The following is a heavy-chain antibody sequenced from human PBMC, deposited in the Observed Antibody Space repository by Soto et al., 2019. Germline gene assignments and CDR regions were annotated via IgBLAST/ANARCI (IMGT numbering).Heavy chain of an antibody. CDR2: IYWDDDK. V-gene: IGHV2-5*02. Sequence: QITLKESGPTLVKPTQTLTLTCTFSGFSLSTSAVGVGWVRQPPGKALEWVALIYWDDDKRYSLSLKSRLTITKDNSKNQVVLTMTNLDPVDTATYYCAHSMRPRILSVWRQGNTVTVSS. J-gene: IGHJ6*02. CDR1: GFSLSTSAVG. CDR3: AHSMRPRILSV. D-gene: IGHD2-2*01.